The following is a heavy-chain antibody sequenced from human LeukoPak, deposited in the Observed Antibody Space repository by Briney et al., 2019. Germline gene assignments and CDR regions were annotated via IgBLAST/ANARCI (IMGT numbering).Heavy chain of an antibody. CDR1: GGSVSSGSYY. V-gene: IGHV4-61*01. CDR3: ARVTGRYSSSWYVDY. CDR2: IYYSGST. J-gene: IGHJ4*02. Sequence: SETLSLTCTVSGGSVSSGSYYWSWIRQPPGKGLEWIGYIYYSGSTNYNPSLKSRVTISVDTSKNQFSLKLTSVTAADTAVYYCARVTGRYSSSWYVDYWGRGTLVTVSS. D-gene: IGHD6-13*01.